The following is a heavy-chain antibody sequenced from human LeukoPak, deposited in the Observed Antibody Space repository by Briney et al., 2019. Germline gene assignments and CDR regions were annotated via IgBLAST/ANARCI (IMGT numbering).Heavy chain of an antibody. CDR1: GYTLTELS. Sequence: ASVKVSCKVSGYTLTELSMHWVRQAPGKGLEWMGGFDPEDGETIYAQKVQGRVTMTEDTSTDTAYMELSSLRSEDTAVYYCAKDSRVLYRRGGGKTFDYWGQGTLVTVSS. V-gene: IGHV1-24*01. CDR2: FDPEDGET. CDR3: AKDSRVLYRRGGGKTFDY. J-gene: IGHJ4*02. D-gene: IGHD1-26*01.